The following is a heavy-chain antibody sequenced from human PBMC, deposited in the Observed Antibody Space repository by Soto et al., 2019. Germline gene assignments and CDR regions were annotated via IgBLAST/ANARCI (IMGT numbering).Heavy chain of an antibody. Sequence: ASVKVSCKASGGTFSSYAISWVRQAPGQGLEWMGGIIPIFGTANYAQKFQGRVTITADESTSTAYMELSSLRSEDTAVYYCARVVALAARPDYWGQGTLVTVSS. CDR2: IIPIFGTA. CDR1: GGTFSSYA. J-gene: IGHJ4*02. CDR3: ARVVALAARPDY. V-gene: IGHV1-69*13. D-gene: IGHD6-6*01.